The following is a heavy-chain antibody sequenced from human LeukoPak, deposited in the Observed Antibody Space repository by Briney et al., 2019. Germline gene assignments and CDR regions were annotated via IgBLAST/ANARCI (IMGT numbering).Heavy chain of an antibody. Sequence: GGPLRLSCAASGYSFSSYAMSWVPEARGKGVECFLAISVSGGSTYYADSVKGGFTISRNNSKNTMYLQMHSLRTEDTAVYYCAKDRTYYYDSSGYLLDYWGQGTLVTVSS. V-gene: IGHV3-23*01. J-gene: IGHJ4*02. D-gene: IGHD3-22*01. CDR2: ISVSGGST. CDR3: AKDRTYYYDSSGYLLDY. CDR1: GYSFSSYA.